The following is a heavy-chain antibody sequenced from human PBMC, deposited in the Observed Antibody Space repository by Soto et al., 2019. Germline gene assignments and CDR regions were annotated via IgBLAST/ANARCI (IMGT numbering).Heavy chain of an antibody. Sequence: QITLKESGPTLVKPTQTLTLTCTFSGFSLTASGMGVGWIRQPPVKALEWLGLIYWNDDDRFSPSLENRLTITKDTSTNQVVLTLTNMDPVDTATYFCARRRFEARWYWGEFDIWGPGAKVTVSS. CDR3: ARRRFEARWYWGEFDI. CDR2: IYWNDDD. CDR1: GFSLTASGMG. J-gene: IGHJ3*02. V-gene: IGHV2-5*01. D-gene: IGHD2-21*01.